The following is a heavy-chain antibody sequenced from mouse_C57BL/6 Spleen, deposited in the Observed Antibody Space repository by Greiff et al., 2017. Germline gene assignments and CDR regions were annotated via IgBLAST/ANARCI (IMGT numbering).Heavy chain of an antibody. J-gene: IGHJ3*01. D-gene: IGHD2-4*01. CDR1: GYTFTSYW. V-gene: IGHV1-53*01. CDR3: ARSGDYDEGFAY. Sequence: VQLQQPGTELVKPGASVKLSCKASGYTFTSYWMHWVKQRPGQGLEWIGNISPSNGGTNYNEKFKSKATLTVDKSSSAAYMQLSSLTSEDSAVYYCARSGDYDEGFAYWGQGTLVTVSA. CDR2: ISPSNGGT.